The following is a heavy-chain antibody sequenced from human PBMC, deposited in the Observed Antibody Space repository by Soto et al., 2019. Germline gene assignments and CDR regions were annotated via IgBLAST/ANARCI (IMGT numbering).Heavy chain of an antibody. V-gene: IGHV4-59*01. CDR3: ARQRAVVITGYFDY. J-gene: IGHJ4*02. Sequence: SATLSLTCTVSGGSISSYYWSWIRQPPGKGLEWIGDIYDSGSTNYSPSLKSRVTISVDTSKNQFSLKLSFVTAADAAVYYCARQRAVVITGYFDYWGQGTLVTVS. CDR1: GGSISSYY. CDR2: IYDSGST. D-gene: IGHD3-22*01.